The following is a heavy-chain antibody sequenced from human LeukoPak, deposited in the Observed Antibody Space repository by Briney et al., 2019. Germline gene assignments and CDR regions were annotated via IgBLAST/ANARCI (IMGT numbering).Heavy chain of an antibody. J-gene: IGHJ4*02. CDR3: ARDPDPVYTFSSSWYPGNFDY. CDR1: GFTFTNYA. Sequence: GGSLRLSCAASGFTFTNYAMHWVRRAPGMGLEWVAVISYDETNKYYEDSVKGRFTISRDSSKNTLYLQMSSLRDEDTAVYYCARDPDPVYTFSSSWYPGNFDYWGQGTLVTVSS. V-gene: IGHV3-30*04. D-gene: IGHD6-13*01. CDR2: ISYDETNK.